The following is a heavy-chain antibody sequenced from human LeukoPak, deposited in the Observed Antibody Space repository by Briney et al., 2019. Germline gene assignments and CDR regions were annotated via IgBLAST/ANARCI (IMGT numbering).Heavy chain of an antibody. CDR1: GFTFDDYA. CDR3: ARGRDYDLYYYYYMDV. D-gene: IGHD4-17*01. V-gene: IGHV3-9*01. CDR2: ISWNSGSI. J-gene: IGHJ6*03. Sequence: GGSLRLSCAASGFTFDDYAMHWVRQAPGKGLEWVSGISWNSGSIGYADSVKGRFTISRDNAKNSLYLQMNSLRAEDTAVYYCARGRDYDLYYYYYMDVWGKGTTVTVSS.